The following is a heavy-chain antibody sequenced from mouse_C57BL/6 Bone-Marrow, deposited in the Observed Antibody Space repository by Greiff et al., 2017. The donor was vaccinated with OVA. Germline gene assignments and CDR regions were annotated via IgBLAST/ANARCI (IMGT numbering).Heavy chain of an antibody. CDR3: ARHGPRYGSRDFDV. D-gene: IGHD1-1*01. CDR2: ISNGGGST. V-gene: IGHV5-12*01. J-gene: IGHJ1*03. Sequence: MLVESGGGLVQPGGSLKLSCAASGFTFSDYYMYWVRQTPEKRLEWVAYISNGGGSTYYPDTVKGRFTISRDNAKNTLYLQMSRLKSEDTAMYYCARHGPRYGSRDFDVWGTGTTVTVSS. CDR1: GFTFSDYY.